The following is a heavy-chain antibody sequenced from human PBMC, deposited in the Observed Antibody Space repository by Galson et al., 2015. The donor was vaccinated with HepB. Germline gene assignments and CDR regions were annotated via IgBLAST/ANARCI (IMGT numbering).Heavy chain of an antibody. CDR2: IYPSDSDT. J-gene: IGHJ5*02. D-gene: IGHD3-10*01. CDR3: ARPLSIIRGVPNWFAP. Sequence: QSGAEVKKPGESLKISCTGSGYDFATHWIGWVRQMPGKGLEWMGVIYPSDSDTRYSPSFQGQVTISADKSITTAYLHLSSLKASDSAMYFCARPLSIIRGVPNWFAPWGQGTLVTVSS. CDR1: GYDFATHW. V-gene: IGHV5-51*01.